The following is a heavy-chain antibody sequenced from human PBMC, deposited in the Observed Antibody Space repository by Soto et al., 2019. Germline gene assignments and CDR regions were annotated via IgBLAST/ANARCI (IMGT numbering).Heavy chain of an antibody. V-gene: IGHV4-34*01. CDR2: INHSGST. D-gene: IGHD3-3*01. CDR1: GGSFSGYY. CDR3: AAMDYDLCCGYCRGSGGSCFDV. J-gene: IGHJ6*02. Sequence: QVQLQQWGAGLLKPSETLSLTCAVYGGSFSGYYWSWIRQPPGKGLEWIGEINHSGSTNYNPSLSGSITISLAPYRNQFILKERSETASALAVYSGAAMDYDLCCGYCRGSGGSCFDVWGQGTTVTVSS.